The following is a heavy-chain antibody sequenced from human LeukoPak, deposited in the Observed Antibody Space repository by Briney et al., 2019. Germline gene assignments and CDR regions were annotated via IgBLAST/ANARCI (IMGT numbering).Heavy chain of an antibody. Sequence: GASVKVSCKASGHTFTSNYMHWVRQAPGQGLEWMGIINPSGGNTSYAQKFQGRVTMTRDTSTSTVYMELSSLRSEDTAVYYCAREYSNNWFDPWGQGTLVTVSS. D-gene: IGHD1-26*01. J-gene: IGHJ5*02. CDR2: INPSGGNT. V-gene: IGHV1-46*01. CDR1: GHTFTSNY. CDR3: AREYSNNWFDP.